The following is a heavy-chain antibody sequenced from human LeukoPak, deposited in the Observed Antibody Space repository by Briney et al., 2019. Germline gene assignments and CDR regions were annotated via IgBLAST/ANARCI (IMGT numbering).Heavy chain of an antibody. CDR2: IIPIFGTA. V-gene: IGHV1-69*13. D-gene: IGHD3-22*01. J-gene: IGHJ5*02. Sequence: ASVKVSCKASGGTFSSYAISWVRQAPGQGLEWMGGIIPIFGTANYAQKFQGRVTITADESTSTAYMELSSLRSEDTAVYYCARAPTYDSSGYSLSWGQGTQVTVSS. CDR1: GGTFSSYA. CDR3: ARAPTYDSSGYSLS.